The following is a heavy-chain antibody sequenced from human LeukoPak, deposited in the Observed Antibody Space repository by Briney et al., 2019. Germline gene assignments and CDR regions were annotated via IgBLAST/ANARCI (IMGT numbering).Heavy chain of an antibody. CDR2: ISSSSSTI. CDR1: GFTFSSYS. V-gene: IGHV3-48*01. Sequence: PGGSLRLSCAASGFTFSSYSMNWVRQAPGKGLEWVSYISSSSSTIYYADSVKGRFTISRDNAKNSLYLQMNSLRAEDTAVYYCATKSLAGTGDYWGQGTLVTVSS. D-gene: IGHD6-13*01. CDR3: ATKSLAGTGDY. J-gene: IGHJ4*02.